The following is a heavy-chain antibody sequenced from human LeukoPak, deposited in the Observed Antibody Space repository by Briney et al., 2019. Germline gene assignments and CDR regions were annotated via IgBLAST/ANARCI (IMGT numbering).Heavy chain of an antibody. Sequence: GGSLRLSCAASGFTFADFAMSLLHQPPGKGLQGVSTISEAGGSASSAGPLQGRFPISRDNSKNTVYLQLNSLRVEDTPLYYCAKTIGLLTGLASARFGMDVWGQGPTVTVSS. J-gene: IGHJ6*02. D-gene: IGHD3-9*01. CDR1: GFTFADFA. CDR3: AKTIGLLTGLASARFGMDV. V-gene: IGHV3-23*01. CDR2: ISEAGGSA.